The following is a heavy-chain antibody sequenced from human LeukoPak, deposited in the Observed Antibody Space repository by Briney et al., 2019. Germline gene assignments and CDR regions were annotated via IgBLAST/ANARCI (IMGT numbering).Heavy chain of an antibody. J-gene: IGHJ4*02. CDR1: GDSFPSKSGA. V-gene: IGHV6-1*01. CDR3: AREGAGFLY. CDR2: TYYRSKWFY. Sequence: SQTPPPPFAIPGDSFPSKSGAWNWIRHSPSKGLEWLGRTYYRSKWFYDYAVSLKSRIAINPDTSKNHFSLQLNSVIPEDTAVYYCAREGAGFLYWGQGALVTVSS. D-gene: IGHD2/OR15-2a*01.